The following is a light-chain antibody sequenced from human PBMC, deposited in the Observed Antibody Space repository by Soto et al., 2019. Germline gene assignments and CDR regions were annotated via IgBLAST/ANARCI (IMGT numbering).Light chain of an antibody. V-gene: IGLV2-18*02. CDR1: SSDVGSYNR. CDR2: EVS. Sequence: QSVLTQPPSVSGSPGQSVTISCTGTSSDVGSYNRVSWYQQHPGTAPKLMIYEVSNRPSGVPDRFSGSKSGNTASLTISGLQAEEEADYYCSSYTSSSTGVFGGGTKLTVL. J-gene: IGLJ3*02. CDR3: SSYTSSSTGV.